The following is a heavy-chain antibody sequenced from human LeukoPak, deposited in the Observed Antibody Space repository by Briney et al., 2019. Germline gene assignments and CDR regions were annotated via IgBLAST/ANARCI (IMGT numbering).Heavy chain of an antibody. CDR3: AKDAKGDKYYYDSSGYYSYFDY. D-gene: IGHD3-22*01. CDR2: ISGSGGST. V-gene: IGHV3-23*01. J-gene: IGHJ4*02. CDR1: GFTFSSYA. Sequence: QAGGSQRLSCAASGFTFSSYAMSWVRQAPGKGLEWVSAISGSGGSTYYADSVKGRFTISRDNSKNTLYLQMNSLRAEDTAVYYCAKDAKGDKYYYDSSGYYSYFDYWGQGTLVTVSS.